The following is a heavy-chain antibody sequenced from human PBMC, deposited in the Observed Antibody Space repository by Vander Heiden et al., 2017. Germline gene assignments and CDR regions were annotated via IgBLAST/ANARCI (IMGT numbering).Heavy chain of an antibody. CDR1: GFTFSSYS. D-gene: IGHD3-22*01. CDR2: ISSSSSYI. V-gene: IGHV3-21*01. CDR3: ARGGYYYDSSPVDY. J-gene: IGHJ4*02. Sequence: EVQLVESGGGLVKPGGSLRLSCGAAGFTFSSYSMNWVRQAPGKGLEWVSSISSSSSYIYYADSVKGRFTISRDNAKNSLYLQMNSLRAEDTAVYYCARGGYYYDSSPVDYWGQGTLVTVSS.